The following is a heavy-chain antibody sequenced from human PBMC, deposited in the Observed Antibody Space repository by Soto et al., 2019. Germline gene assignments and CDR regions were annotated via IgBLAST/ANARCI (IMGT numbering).Heavy chain of an antibody. CDR2: INAGNGNT. V-gene: IGHV1-3*01. Sequence: ASVKVSCKASGYTFTSYAMHWVRQAPGQRLEWMGWINAGNGNTKYSQKFQGRVTITRDTSASTAYMELSSLRSDDTAVYYCARSSVAAAGTKIGPWGQGSLVPVSS. J-gene: IGHJ5*02. CDR3: ARSSVAAAGTKIGP. D-gene: IGHD6-13*01. CDR1: GYTFTSYA.